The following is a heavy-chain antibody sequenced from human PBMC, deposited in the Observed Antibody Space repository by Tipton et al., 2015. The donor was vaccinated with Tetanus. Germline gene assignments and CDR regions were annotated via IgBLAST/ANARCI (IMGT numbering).Heavy chain of an antibody. D-gene: IGHD4-17*01. V-gene: IGHV4-59*12. J-gene: IGHJ2*01. CDR1: GGSINRYY. CDR3: ARGREVTTVTIIGAHDWYFDL. CDR2: INYSGTT. Sequence: TLSLTCTVSGGSINRYYWSWIRQSPGKGLEWIGYINYSGTTNYASSLQSRVIISVDTSKNQFSLKLSSVTAADTAVYYCARGREVTTVTIIGAHDWYFDLWGRGTLVTVSS.